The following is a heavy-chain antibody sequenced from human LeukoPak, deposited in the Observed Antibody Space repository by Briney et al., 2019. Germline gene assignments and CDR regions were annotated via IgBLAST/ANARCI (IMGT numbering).Heavy chain of an antibody. CDR1: GFTFDDYA. J-gene: IGHJ4*02. D-gene: IGHD3-22*01. CDR3: AKEAYYYDSSGFRGWGFDY. CDR2: ISWNSGSI. V-gene: IGHV3-9*01. Sequence: GGSLRLSCAASGFTFDDYAMHWGRQAPGKGLEWVSGISWNSGSIGYADSVKGRFTISRDNAKNSLYLQMNSLRAEDTALYYCAKEAYYYDSSGFRGWGFDYWGQGTLVTVSS.